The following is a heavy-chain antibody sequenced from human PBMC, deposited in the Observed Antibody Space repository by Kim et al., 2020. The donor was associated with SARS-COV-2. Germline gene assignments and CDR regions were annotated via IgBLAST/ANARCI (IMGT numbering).Heavy chain of an antibody. D-gene: IGHD3-10*01. V-gene: IGHV3-49*04. CDR1: GFTFGDYA. Sequence: GGSLRLSCTASGFTFGDYAMSWVRQAPGKGLEWVGFIRSKAYGGTTEYAASVKGRFTISRDDSKSIAYLQMNSLKTEDTAVYYCTRAGYYGSGVEAFDIWGQGTMVTVSS. CDR3: TRAGYYGSGVEAFDI. CDR2: IRSKAYGGTT. J-gene: IGHJ3*02.